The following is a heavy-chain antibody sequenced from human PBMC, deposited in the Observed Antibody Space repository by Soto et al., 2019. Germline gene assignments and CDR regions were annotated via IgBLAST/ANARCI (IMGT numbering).Heavy chain of an antibody. D-gene: IGHD6-13*01. CDR1: GFTFSSYG. CDR3: ARQIAAAAFDI. Sequence: QVQVVESGGGVVQPGRSLRLSCAASGFTFSSYGMHWVRQAPGKGLEWVAVIWYDGSSKYYVDSVKGRFTISRDNSKNTLYLQMNSLRAEDTDVYSCARQIAAAAFDIWGQGTMVTVSS. CDR2: IWYDGSSK. V-gene: IGHV3-33*01. J-gene: IGHJ3*02.